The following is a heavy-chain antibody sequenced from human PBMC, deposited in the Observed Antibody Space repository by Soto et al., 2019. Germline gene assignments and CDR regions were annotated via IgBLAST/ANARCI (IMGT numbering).Heavy chain of an antibody. D-gene: IGHD3-10*01. CDR3: ARERIRYGSRTFDY. Sequence: ASVKVSCKASGYTFTSYGISWVRQAPGQGLEWQGWIIAFNGKINYAQKLQGRVTMTTDTSTSTAYMELRSLRSDDTAVYYCARERIRYGSRTFDYWGQGTLVTVSS. CDR1: GYTFTSYG. J-gene: IGHJ4*02. CDR2: IIAFNGKI. V-gene: IGHV1-18*01.